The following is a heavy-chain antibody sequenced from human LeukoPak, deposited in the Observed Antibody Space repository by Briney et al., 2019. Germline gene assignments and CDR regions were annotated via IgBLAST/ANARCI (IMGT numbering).Heavy chain of an antibody. D-gene: IGHD2-15*01. CDR3: ARDDTDSPLHY. CDR1: GYTFTGYY. CDR2: INPNSGGT. V-gene: IGHV1-2*02. J-gene: IGHJ4*02. Sequence: ASVKVSCKASGYTFTGYYMHWVRQAPGQGLEWMGWINPNSGGTNYAQKFQGRVTMTRDTPISTAYMELNRLRSDDTAVYYCARDDTDSPLHYWGQGTLVTVSS.